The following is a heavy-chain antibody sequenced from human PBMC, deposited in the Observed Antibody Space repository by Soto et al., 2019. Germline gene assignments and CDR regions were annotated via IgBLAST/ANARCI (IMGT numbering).Heavy chain of an antibody. CDR2: ISPRGDNI. V-gene: IGHV3-48*01. D-gene: IGHD3-16*01. J-gene: IGHJ6*02. Sequence: PGGSLRFSCVASGFSLANFPMNWVRQTPGKGLEWISYISPRGDNIYYAESVKGRFTISRDNARNSLFLQMNSLRAEDTAVYYCAKGGPLGADFYYYGMDVWGQGTTVTVSS. CDR3: AKGGPLGADFYYYGMDV. CDR1: GFSLANFP.